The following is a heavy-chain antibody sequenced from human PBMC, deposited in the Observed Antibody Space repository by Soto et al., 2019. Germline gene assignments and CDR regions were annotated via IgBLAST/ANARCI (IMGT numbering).Heavy chain of an antibody. CDR2: ISAYNGNT. Sequence: ASVKVSCKASGYTFTSYGISWVRQAPGQGLEWMGWISAYNGNTNYAQKLQGRVTMTTDTSTSTAYMELRSLRSDDTAVYYCAIDFTMVRGVIITTVGWFDPWGQGTLVTVSS. D-gene: IGHD3-10*01. V-gene: IGHV1-18*01. CDR1: GYTFTSYG. J-gene: IGHJ5*02. CDR3: AIDFTMVRGVIITTVGWFDP.